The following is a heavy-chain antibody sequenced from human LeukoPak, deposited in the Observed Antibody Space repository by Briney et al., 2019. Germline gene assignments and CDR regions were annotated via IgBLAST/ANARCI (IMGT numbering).Heavy chain of an antibody. J-gene: IGHJ6*03. CDR2: FNPNGGGT. CDR3: ARDKQLDWAHYFYYYMDV. Sequence: GSVQASCKATRYTYTCYLMHGVRQPPGQGGEGMGWFNPNGGGTNYAQKFQGRVTMPKDTSISTAYMELSRLTSDDTAVYYCARDKQLDWAHYFYYYMDVWGKGTTVTISS. V-gene: IGHV1-2*02. CDR1: RYTYTCYL. D-gene: IGHD1-1*01.